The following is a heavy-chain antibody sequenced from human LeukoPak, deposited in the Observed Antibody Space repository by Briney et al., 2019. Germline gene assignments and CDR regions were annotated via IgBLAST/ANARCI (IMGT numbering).Heavy chain of an antibody. V-gene: IGHV4-59*01. CDR1: GGSISSYY. D-gene: IGHD4-17*01. Sequence: PSETLSLTCTVSGGSISSYYWSWIRQPPGKGLEWIGYIYYSGSTNYNPSLKSRVTISVDTSKNQFPLKLSSVTAADTAVYYCARAIRSYYFDYWGQGTLVTVSS. J-gene: IGHJ4*02. CDR3: ARAIRSYYFDY. CDR2: IYYSGST.